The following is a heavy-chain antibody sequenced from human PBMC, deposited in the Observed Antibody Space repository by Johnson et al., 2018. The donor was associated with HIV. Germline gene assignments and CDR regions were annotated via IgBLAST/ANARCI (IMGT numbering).Heavy chain of an antibody. D-gene: IGHD3-22*01. V-gene: IGHV3-9*01. Sequence: VQVVESGGGLVQPGGSLRLSCAASGFTFSSYWMSWVRQAPGKGLEWVSGISGNSGSIGYADSVKGRFPISRDNAKNSLYLQMNSLRAEDTALYYCAKDLYYYDSSGYFAFDIWGQGTMVTVSS. CDR3: AKDLYYYDSSGYFAFDI. J-gene: IGHJ3*02. CDR1: GFTFSSYW. CDR2: ISGNSGSI.